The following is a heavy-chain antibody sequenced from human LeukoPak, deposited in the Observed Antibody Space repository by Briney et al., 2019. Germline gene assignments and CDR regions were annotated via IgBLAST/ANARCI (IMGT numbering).Heavy chain of an antibody. J-gene: IGHJ3*02. D-gene: IGHD3-16*02. Sequence: ASVKVSCKAAGYTFTSSEIKWVRQAPGQGRERMGWLNPNSGNTGYAQKFQGRVTVTRETSTRTAYMEMRRLRSEDTAVYYCARAPSRSFDIWGQGTMVTVSS. CDR2: LNPNSGNT. V-gene: IGHV1-8*03. CDR1: GYTFTSSE. CDR3: ARAPSRSFDI.